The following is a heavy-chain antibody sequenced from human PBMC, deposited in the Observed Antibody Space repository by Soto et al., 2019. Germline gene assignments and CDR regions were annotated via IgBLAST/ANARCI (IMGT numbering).Heavy chain of an antibody. Sequence: EVQLVESGGGLVKPGGSLRLSCAASGFTFSSYSMNWVRQAPGKGLEWVSSISSSSSYIYYADSVKGRFTISRDNAKNSLYLQMNSLRAEDTAVYYCATETGGPDSGSPRGYNWFDPWGQGTLVTVSS. CDR2: ISSSSSYI. J-gene: IGHJ5*02. CDR3: ATETGGPDSGSPRGYNWFDP. D-gene: IGHD5-12*01. V-gene: IGHV3-21*01. CDR1: GFTFSSYS.